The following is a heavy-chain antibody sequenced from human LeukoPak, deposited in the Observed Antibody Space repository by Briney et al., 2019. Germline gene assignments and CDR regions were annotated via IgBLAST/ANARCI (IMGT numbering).Heavy chain of an antibody. CDR3: ARDGHRYFDY. J-gene: IGHJ4*02. Sequence: SETLSLTCTVSGGSISSYYWIWIRQPPGKGLEWIGYIYYSGSTNYNPSLKSRVTISLDTSKNQFSLKLSSVTAADTAVYYCARDGHRYFDYWGQGTLVTVSS. V-gene: IGHV4-59*01. D-gene: IGHD2-21*01. CDR2: IYYSGST. CDR1: GGSISSYY.